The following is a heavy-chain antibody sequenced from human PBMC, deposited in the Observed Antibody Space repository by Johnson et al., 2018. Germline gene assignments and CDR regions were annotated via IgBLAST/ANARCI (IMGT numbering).Heavy chain of an antibody. CDR3: AGDLMVRGVWGGGMDV. CDR2: IWYDGINK. CDR1: GLSFSSNS. Sequence: QVQLVESGGGVVQXGRSLRLXCAASGLSFSSNSMYWVRQAPGKGLEWVTVIWYDGINKEYADSVKGRFTISRDESKKTLYLQMHSLKPEDTAVYYCAGDLMVRGVWGGGMDVWGQGTTVIVSS. V-gene: IGHV3-33*01. J-gene: IGHJ6*02. D-gene: IGHD3-10*01.